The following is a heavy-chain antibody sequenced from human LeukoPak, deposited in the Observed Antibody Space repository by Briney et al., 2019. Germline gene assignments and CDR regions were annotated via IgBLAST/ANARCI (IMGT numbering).Heavy chain of an antibody. CDR2: ISYDGSNK. J-gene: IGHJ4*02. D-gene: IGHD3-9*01. Sequence: GRSLRLSCAASGFTFSSYAMHWVRQAPGKGLEWVAVISYDGSNKYYADSVKGRFTISRDNSKNTLYLQMNSLRAEDTAVYYCTKGFDFHFDYWGQGTLVTVSS. CDR3: TKGFDFHFDY. V-gene: IGHV3-30-3*01. CDR1: GFTFSSYA.